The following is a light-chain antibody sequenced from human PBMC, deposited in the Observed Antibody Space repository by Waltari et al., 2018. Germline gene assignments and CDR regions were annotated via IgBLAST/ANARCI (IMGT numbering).Light chain of an antibody. J-gene: IGKJ1*01. CDR2: TAS. CDR3: QQYNSYPWT. Sequence: DIQMTQSPSTLSASVGDRVTIACRASQSISNWVAWYQQKPGKAPKFLIYTASKLQSGVPSRFSGSGSGTEFTLTISSLQPEDFATFYCQQYNSYPWTFGQGTKVEIK. V-gene: IGKV1-5*03. CDR1: QSISNW.